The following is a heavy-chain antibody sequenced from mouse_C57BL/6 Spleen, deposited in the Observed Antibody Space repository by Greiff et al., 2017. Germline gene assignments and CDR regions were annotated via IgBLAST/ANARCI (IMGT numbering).Heavy chain of an antibody. CDR1: GFTFSSYG. V-gene: IGHV5-6*02. D-gene: IGHD2-1*01. Sequence: EVKLVESGGDLVKPGGSLKLSCAASGFTFSSYGMSWVRQTPDKRLEWVATISSGGSYTYYPDSVKGRFTISRDNAKNTLYLQMSSLKSEDTAMYYCARLEYSTPDYWGQGTTLTVSS. J-gene: IGHJ2*01. CDR3: ARLEYSTPDY. CDR2: ISSGGSYT.